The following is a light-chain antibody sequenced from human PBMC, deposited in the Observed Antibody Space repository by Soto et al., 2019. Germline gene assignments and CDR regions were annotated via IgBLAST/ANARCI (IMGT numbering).Light chain of an antibody. CDR1: QDISNW. CDR3: QQANSFPPWT. V-gene: IGKV1-12*01. CDR2: TAS. Sequence: DIQMTQSPSSVSASVGDSVTITCRASQDISNWLAWYQQKPGKAPKLLIYTASSLQSGVPSRFSGSGSGTAFTLTISGLQPEDFATYYCQQANSFPPWTFGQGTKVEIK. J-gene: IGKJ1*01.